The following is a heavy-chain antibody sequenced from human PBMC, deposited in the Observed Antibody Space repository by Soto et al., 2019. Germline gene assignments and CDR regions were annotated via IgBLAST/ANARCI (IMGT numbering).Heavy chain of an antibody. Sequence: SVKVSCKASGGTFSSYAISWVRQAPGQGLEWMGGIIPIFGTANCAQKFQGRVTITADESTSTAYMELSSLRSEDTAVYYCARGRRPDYYDSSGYGGPRDAFDIWGQGTMVTVSS. J-gene: IGHJ3*02. CDR3: ARGRRPDYYDSSGYGGPRDAFDI. CDR2: IIPIFGTA. D-gene: IGHD3-22*01. V-gene: IGHV1-69*13. CDR1: GGTFSSYA.